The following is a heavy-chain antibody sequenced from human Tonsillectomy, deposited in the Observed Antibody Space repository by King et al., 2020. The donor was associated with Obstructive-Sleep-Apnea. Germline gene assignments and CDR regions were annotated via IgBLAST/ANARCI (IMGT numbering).Heavy chain of an antibody. CDR3: ARRQNDYDDPIHYYFDY. CDR1: GGSISSGGYY. D-gene: IGHD4-17*01. V-gene: IGHV4-31*03. J-gene: IGHJ4*02. CDR2: IYYSGST. Sequence: QLQESGPGLVKPSQTLSLTCTVSGGSISSGGYYWSWIRQHPGKGLEWIGYIYYSGSTYYNPSLKSRVTISVDTSKNQFSLKLSSVTAADTAVYYCARRQNDYDDPIHYYFDYWGQGTLVTVSS.